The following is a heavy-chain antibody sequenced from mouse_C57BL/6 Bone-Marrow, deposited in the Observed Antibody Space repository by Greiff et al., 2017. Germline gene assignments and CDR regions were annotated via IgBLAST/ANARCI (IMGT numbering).Heavy chain of an antibody. CDR2: ISNFAYSI. J-gene: IGHJ4*01. CDR3: ARPLYDYRLGYYYAMDY. CDR1: GFTFSDYG. Sequence: EVQLQESGGGLVQPGGSLKLSCAASGFTFSDYGMAWVRQAPRKGPEWVAFISNFAYSIYYADTVTGRFTISRENAKNTLYLEMSSLRSEDTAMYYCARPLYDYRLGYYYAMDYWGQGTSVTVSS. V-gene: IGHV5-15*01. D-gene: IGHD2-4*01.